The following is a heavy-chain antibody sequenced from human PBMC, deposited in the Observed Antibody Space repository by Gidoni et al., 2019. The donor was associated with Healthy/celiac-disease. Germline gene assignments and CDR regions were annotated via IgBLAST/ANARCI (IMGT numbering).Heavy chain of an antibody. V-gene: IGHV3-9*01. Sequence: EVQLVESGGGLVQPGRSLRLSCAASGFTFDDYAMHWVRQAPGKGRGWVSGISWIIGSIGYADSVKGRFTISRDNAKNSLYLQMNSLRAEDTALYYCAKDQAVTPDWYFDLWGRGTLVTVSS. J-gene: IGHJ2*01. CDR3: AKDQAVTPDWYFDL. D-gene: IGHD4-17*01. CDR2: ISWIIGSI. CDR1: GFTFDDYA.